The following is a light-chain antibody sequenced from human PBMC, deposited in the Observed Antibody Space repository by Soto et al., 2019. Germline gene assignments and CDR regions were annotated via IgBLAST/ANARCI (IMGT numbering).Light chain of an antibody. Sequence: QAVVTQPPSASGTPGQRVSISCSGGSSNIGSNTVTWYQQISGTAPKLLIYGNNQRPSGVPDRISGSKSGTSASLAISGLQSEDEADYYCAAWDDTLNGPVFGGGTKLTVL. CDR2: GNN. V-gene: IGLV1-44*01. CDR3: AAWDDTLNGPV. CDR1: SSNIGSNT. J-gene: IGLJ2*01.